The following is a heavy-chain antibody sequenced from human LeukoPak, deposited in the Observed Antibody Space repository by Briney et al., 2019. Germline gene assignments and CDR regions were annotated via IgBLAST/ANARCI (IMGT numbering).Heavy chain of an antibody. CDR1: GGSFSGYY. Sequence: SETLSLTCAVYGGSFSGYYWSWIRQPPGKGLEWIGYIYYSGSTNYNPSLYYSGSTNYNPSLKSRVTISLDTSKNQFSLKLSSVTVADTAVYYCARQYDSSGYWYYFDYWGQGTLVTVSS. CDR2: IYYSGSTNYNPSLYYSGST. V-gene: IGHV4-59*08. D-gene: IGHD3-22*01. CDR3: ARQYDSSGYWYYFDY. J-gene: IGHJ4*02.